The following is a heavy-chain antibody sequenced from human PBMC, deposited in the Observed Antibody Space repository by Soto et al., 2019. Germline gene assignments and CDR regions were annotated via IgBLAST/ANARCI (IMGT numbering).Heavy chain of an antibody. CDR3: AKSPKAGGGS. J-gene: IGHJ5*02. CDR2: IYYSGST. V-gene: IGHV4-30-4*01. Sequence: PSETLSLTCTVSGGSISSGDYYWSWIRQPPGKGLEWIGYIYYSGSTYYNPSLKSRVTVSVDTSKNQFSLKLSSVTAEDTGTYYCAKSPKAGGGSWGQGTLVTVSS. D-gene: IGHD3-16*01. CDR1: GGSISSGDYY.